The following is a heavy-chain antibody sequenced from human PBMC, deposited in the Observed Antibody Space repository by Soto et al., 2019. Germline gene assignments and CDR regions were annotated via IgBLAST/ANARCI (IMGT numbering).Heavy chain of an antibody. Sequence: QVHLLQSGAEVRKPGASVKVSCKGSGYTFTSYGIACVRQSPGQGLEWMGWISAHNDNTNYAQKVQGRVTVTRDTATSTAYMELRNLRSDDTAVYYCARGRYGDYWGQGALVTVSS. D-gene: IGHD1-1*01. CDR2: ISAHNDNT. V-gene: IGHV1-18*01. CDR3: ARGRYGDY. CDR1: GYTFTSYG. J-gene: IGHJ4*02.